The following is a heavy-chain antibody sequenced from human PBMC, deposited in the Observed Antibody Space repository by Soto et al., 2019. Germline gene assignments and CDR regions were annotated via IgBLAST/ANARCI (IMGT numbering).Heavy chain of an antibody. CDR1: GGTFSSYA. CDR2: IIPIFGTA. Sequence: QVQLVQSGAEVKKPGSSVKVSCKASGGTFSSYAISWVRQAPGQGLEWMGGIIPIFGTANYAQKFQGRVTITADESTRTAYMELSSLRSEDTAVYYCARIAMMGESSYYSYGMDVWGQGTTVTVSS. J-gene: IGHJ6*02. CDR3: ARIAMMGESSYYSYGMDV. D-gene: IGHD3-10*02. V-gene: IGHV1-69*01.